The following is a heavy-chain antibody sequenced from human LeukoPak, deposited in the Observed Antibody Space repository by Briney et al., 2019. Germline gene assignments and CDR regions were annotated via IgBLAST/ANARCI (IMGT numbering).Heavy chain of an antibody. CDR3: ARGLGYSSGWSEY. D-gene: IGHD6-19*01. CDR2: INPTGGDT. CDR1: GYIFTDYY. Sequence: ASVKVSCKASGYIFTDYYIHWVRQAPGQGLDWMGIINPTGGDTVYSQKFQGRLTMTRDTSTNTVYMELSSLKSEDTAMFYCARGLGYSSGWSEYWGQGTLVAVSS. J-gene: IGHJ4*02. V-gene: IGHV1-46*01.